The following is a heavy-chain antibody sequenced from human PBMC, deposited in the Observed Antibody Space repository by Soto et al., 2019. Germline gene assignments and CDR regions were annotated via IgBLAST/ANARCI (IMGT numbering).Heavy chain of an antibody. CDR1: GFTFNKYS. CDR3: ARGDYFSYFDP. V-gene: IGHV3-48*02. CDR2: ISGSGYTT. D-gene: IGHD3-3*01. Sequence: GGSLRLSCAAAGFTFNKYSMNWVRQAPGRGLEWLSYISGSGYTTYYAGSVKGRFTVSRDNAKNSLFLQMNSLRDEDTAVYYCARGDYFSYFDPWGQGTLVTVSS. J-gene: IGHJ5*02.